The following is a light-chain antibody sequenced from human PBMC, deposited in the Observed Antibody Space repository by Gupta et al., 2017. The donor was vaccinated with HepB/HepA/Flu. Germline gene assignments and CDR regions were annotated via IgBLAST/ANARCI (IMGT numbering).Light chain of an antibody. CDR1: QSVSVY. CDR3: QQRGNCPRT. V-gene: IGKV3-11*01. CDR2: DAS. Sequence: IVLTQSPATLSFSPGERATLSCRASQSVSVYLAWYQQKPGQAPMLLIYDASYRATGIPDRYSGGGSGTEFSLTISSLEPEDFAVYYCQQRGNCPRTFGQGTKVEIK. J-gene: IGKJ1*01.